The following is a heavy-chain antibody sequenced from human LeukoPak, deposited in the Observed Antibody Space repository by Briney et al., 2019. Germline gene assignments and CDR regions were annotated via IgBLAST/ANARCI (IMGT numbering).Heavy chain of an antibody. CDR3: ARVYTYGSPTSYLDY. D-gene: IGHD5-18*01. CDR1: GGSISSYY. J-gene: IGHJ4*02. Sequence: SETLSLTCAVFGGSISSYYWSWIRQPPGKGLEWIGYIYYSGSTNYNPSLKSRVTISVDTSKNQFSLKLSSVTAADTAVYYCARVYTYGSPTSYLDYRGQGTVVTVSS. V-gene: IGHV4-59*01. CDR2: IYYSGST.